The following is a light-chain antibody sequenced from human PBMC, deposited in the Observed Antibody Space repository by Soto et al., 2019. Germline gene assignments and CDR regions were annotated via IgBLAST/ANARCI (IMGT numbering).Light chain of an antibody. CDR1: QSVSSN. V-gene: IGKV3-15*01. Sequence: EIVMTQSPATLSVSPGERATLSCRASQSVSSNLAWYQQKPGQAPRLLIYGASTRATGIPARFSGSGSGTEFTLTISSLPSEDFAVYYCQQYNNWPPMAFDQGTKVEIK. J-gene: IGKJ1*01. CDR3: QQYNNWPPMA. CDR2: GAS.